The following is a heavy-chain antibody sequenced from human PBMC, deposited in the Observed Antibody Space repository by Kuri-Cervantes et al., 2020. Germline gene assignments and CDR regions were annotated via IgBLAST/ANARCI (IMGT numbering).Heavy chain of an antibody. CDR2: INHSGST. J-gene: IGHJ4*02. V-gene: IGHV4-34*01. Sequence: SQTLSLTCAVYGGSFSGYYWSWIRQPPGKGLEWIGEINHSGSTSYNPSLKSRVTISIDTSKNQFSLKLTSVTAADTAVYYRARGNWVVRGVVSLCYFDYWGLGTLVTVSS. CDR1: GGSFSGYY. CDR3: ARGNWVVRGVVSLCYFDY. D-gene: IGHD3-10*01.